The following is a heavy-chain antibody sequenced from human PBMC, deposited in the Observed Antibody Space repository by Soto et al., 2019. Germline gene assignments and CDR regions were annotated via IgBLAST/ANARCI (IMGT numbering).Heavy chain of an antibody. Sequence: PGGSLRLSCAASGFTFSSYGMHWVRQAPGKGLEWVAVIWYDGSNKYYADSVKGRFTISRDNSKNTLYLQMNSLRAEDTAVYYCARDLGRLGELQPGYWGQGTLVTVSS. D-gene: IGHD3-10*01. CDR1: GFTFSSYG. J-gene: IGHJ4*02. CDR2: IWYDGSNK. V-gene: IGHV3-33*01. CDR3: ARDLGRLGELQPGY.